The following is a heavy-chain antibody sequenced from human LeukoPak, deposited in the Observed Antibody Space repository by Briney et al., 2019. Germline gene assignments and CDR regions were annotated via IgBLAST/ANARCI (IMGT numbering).Heavy chain of an antibody. V-gene: IGHV1-2*02. J-gene: IGHJ4*02. D-gene: IGHD5/OR15-5a*01. Sequence: GASVKVSCKASGYTFTDSYIHWVRQAPGQGLEWMGWINPNNAGTKFAQKFQGRVTVTRDTSISTAYMELSSLRSDDTAVYYCARGRVTVSLDYWGQGTLVTVSP. CDR2: INPNNAGT. CDR3: ARGRVTVSLDY. CDR1: GYTFTDSY.